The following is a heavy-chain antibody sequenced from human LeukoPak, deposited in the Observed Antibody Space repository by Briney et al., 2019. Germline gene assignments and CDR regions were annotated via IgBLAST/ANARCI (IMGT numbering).Heavy chain of an antibody. J-gene: IGHJ5*02. CDR2: ISAYSGNT. V-gene: IGHV1-18*01. Sequence: ASVKVSCKASGYTFTSYGISWVRQAPGQGLEWMGWISAYSGNTNYAQKLQGRVTMTTDTSTSTAYMELRSLRSDDTAVYYCARTPLSIAVAGTGNWFDPWGQGTLVTVSS. CDR1: GYTFTSYG. CDR3: ARTPLSIAVAGTGNWFDP. D-gene: IGHD6-19*01.